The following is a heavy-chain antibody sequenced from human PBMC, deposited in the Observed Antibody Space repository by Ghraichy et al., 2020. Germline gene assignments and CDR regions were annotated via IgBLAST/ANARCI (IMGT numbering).Heavy chain of an antibody. CDR3: AKAGMVVPAISTRLDY. Sequence: GGSLRLSCAASGFTFSSYAMSWVRQAPGKGLEWVSAISGRGGSTYYADSVKGRFTISRDNAKNTLFLQMNNLIPEDTAVYYCAKAGMVVPAISTRLDYWGQGTLVTVSS. V-gene: IGHV3-23*01. CDR1: GFTFSSYA. CDR2: ISGRGGST. D-gene: IGHD2-21*02. J-gene: IGHJ4*02.